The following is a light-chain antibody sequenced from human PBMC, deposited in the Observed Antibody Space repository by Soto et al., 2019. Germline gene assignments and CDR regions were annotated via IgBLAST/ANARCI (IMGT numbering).Light chain of an antibody. Sequence: QSALTQPASVSGSPGQSITISCTGTSSDVGSYKLVSWYQQHPGKAPKLMISEVSKRPSGISDRFSGSKSGSTASLTITGLQADDEEDYYCCSYAGTSTHTVFGGGTQLTVL. CDR2: EVS. CDR1: SSDVGSYKL. V-gene: IGLV2-23*02. J-gene: IGLJ7*01. CDR3: CSYAGTSTHTV.